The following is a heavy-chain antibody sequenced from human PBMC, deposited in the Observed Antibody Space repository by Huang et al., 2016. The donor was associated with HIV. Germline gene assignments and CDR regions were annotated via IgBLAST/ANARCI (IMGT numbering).Heavy chain of an antibody. J-gene: IGHJ4*02. CDR1: GGSIRRDNYY. Sequence: QLQLQESGPGLVQPSETLSLTCTVSGGSIRRDNYYWGWIRQPPGKGLGWIGSIYYSGSTYNNPALKRRVTITVDTSKNHFSLRMRSVTAADTAVYYCARLPGSITMIRGVITDPYWGQGTLVTVSS. D-gene: IGHD3-10*01. CDR2: IYYSGST. V-gene: IGHV4-39*02. CDR3: ARLPGSITMIRGVITDPY.